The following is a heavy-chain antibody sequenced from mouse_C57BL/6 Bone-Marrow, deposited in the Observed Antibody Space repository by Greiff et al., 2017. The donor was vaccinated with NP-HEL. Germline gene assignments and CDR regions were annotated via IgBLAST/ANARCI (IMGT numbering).Heavy chain of an antibody. J-gene: IGHJ4*01. D-gene: IGHD1-1*01. CDR1: GFTFSNYW. V-gene: IGHV6-3*01. CDR2: IRLKSDNYAT. CDR3: TWDYYGSSYYAMDY. Sequence: EVKVVESGGGLVQPGGSMKLSCVASGFTFSNYWMNWFRHSPEKGLEWVAQIRLKSDNYATHYAESVKGRFTISRDDSKSSVYLQMNNLRAEDTGIYYCTWDYYGSSYYAMDYWGQGTSVTVSS.